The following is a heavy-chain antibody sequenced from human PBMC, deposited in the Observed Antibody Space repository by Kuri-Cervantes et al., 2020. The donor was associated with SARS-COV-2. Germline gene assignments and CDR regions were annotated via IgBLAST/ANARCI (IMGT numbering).Heavy chain of an antibody. CDR1: GGSISSYY. CDR3: ARTYCSGGSCPVYYYYYGMDV. D-gene: IGHD2-15*01. J-gene: IGHJ6*01. V-gene: IGHV4-59*01. CDR2: IYYSGST. Sequence: SETLSLTCTVSGGSISSYYWSWIRQPPGKGLEWIGYIYYSGSTNYNPSLKSRVTISVDTSKNQFSLKLSSVTAADTAVYYCARTYCSGGSCPVYYYYYGMDVWGQGTLVTVSS.